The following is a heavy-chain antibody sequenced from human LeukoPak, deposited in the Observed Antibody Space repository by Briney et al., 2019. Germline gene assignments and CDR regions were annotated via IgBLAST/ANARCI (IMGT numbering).Heavy chain of an antibody. J-gene: IGHJ3*02. CDR1: GYTFTGYY. D-gene: IGHD7-27*01. Sequence: ASVKVSCKASGYTFTGYYMHWVRQAPGQGLEWMGWINPNSGGTNYAQKFQGRVTMTRDTSISTAYMELSSLRSEDTAVYYCARGHGSWGILNAFDIWGQGIMVTVSS. V-gene: IGHV1-2*02. CDR2: INPNSGGT. CDR3: ARGHGSWGILNAFDI.